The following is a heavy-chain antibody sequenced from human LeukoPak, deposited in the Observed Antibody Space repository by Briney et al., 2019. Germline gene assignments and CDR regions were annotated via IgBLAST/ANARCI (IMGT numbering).Heavy chain of an antibody. V-gene: IGHV4-34*01. CDR3: ARGVMGSRAVAGYYFDY. D-gene: IGHD6-19*01. CDR1: GGSFSGYY. CDR2: INHSGST. J-gene: IGHJ4*02. Sequence: SQTLSLTCAVYGGSFSGYYWSWIRQPPGKGLEWIGEINHSGSTNYNPSLKSRVTISVDTSKNQFSLKLSSVTAADMAVYYCARGVMGSRAVAGYYFDYWGQGTLVTVSS.